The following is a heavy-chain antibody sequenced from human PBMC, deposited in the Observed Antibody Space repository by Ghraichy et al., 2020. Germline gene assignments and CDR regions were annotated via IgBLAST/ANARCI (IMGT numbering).Heavy chain of an antibody. D-gene: IGHD3-3*01. V-gene: IGHV3-13*01. CDR3: ARSIRFLEWLLSQKDWYFDL. J-gene: IGHJ2*01. Sequence: GGSLRLSCAASGFTFSSYDMHWVRQATGKGLEWVSAIGTAGDTYYPGSVKGRFTISRENAKNSLYLQMNSLRAGDTAVYYCARSIRFLEWLLSQKDWYFDLWGRGTLVTVSS. CDR1: GFTFSSYD. CDR2: IGTAGDT.